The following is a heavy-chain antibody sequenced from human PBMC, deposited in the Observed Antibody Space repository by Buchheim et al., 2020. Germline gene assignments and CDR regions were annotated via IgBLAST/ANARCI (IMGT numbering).Heavy chain of an antibody. D-gene: IGHD2-15*01. J-gene: IGHJ6*02. CDR2: INHSGST. CDR3: AREDDYHYYGMDV. CDR1: GGSFSGYY. Sequence: QVQLQQWGAGLLKPSETLSLTCAVYGGSFSGYYWSWIRQPPGKGLEWMGEINHSGSTNYNPSLKSRVTITVDTSKNQFSLKLSSVTAADTAVYYCAREDDYHYYGMDVWGQGTT. V-gene: IGHV4-34*01.